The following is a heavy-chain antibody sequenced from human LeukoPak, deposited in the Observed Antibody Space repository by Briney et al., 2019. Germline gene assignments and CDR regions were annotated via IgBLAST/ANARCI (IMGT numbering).Heavy chain of an antibody. CDR3: ARSAGDDELFYYYYGMDV. Sequence: ASVKVSCKASGGTFSSYAIGWVRQAPGQGLEWMGGIIPIFGTANYAQKFQGRVTITADESTSTAYMELSSLRSEDTAVYYCARSAGDDELFYYYYGMDVWGQGTTVTVSS. CDR2: IIPIFGTA. CDR1: GGTFSSYA. D-gene: IGHD3-10*01. J-gene: IGHJ6*02. V-gene: IGHV1-69*01.